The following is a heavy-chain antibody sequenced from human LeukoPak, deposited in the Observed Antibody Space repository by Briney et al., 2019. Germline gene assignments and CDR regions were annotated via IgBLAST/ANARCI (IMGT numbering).Heavy chain of an antibody. D-gene: IGHD4-23*01. CDR3: AKEYYLGGNHEAWFDY. V-gene: IGHV3-43*01. Sequence: PGGSLRLSCAASGFTFDDYTMHLVRQAPGKGLEWVSLISWDGGSTYYADSVKGRFTISRDNSKNSLYLQMNSLRTEDTALYYCAKEYYLGGNHEAWFDYWGQGTLVTVSS. J-gene: IGHJ4*02. CDR2: ISWDGGST. CDR1: GFTFDDYT.